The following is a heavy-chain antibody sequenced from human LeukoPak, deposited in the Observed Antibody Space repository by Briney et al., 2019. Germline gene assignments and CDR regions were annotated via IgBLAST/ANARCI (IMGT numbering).Heavy chain of an antibody. CDR2: IRYDGSNK. D-gene: IGHD3-10*01. Sequence: GGSLRLSCAASGFTLSSYGMHWVRQAPGKGLEWVAFIRYDGSNKYYADSVKGRFTISRDNSKNTLYLQMNSLRAEDTAVYYCAKDGYYYGSGIDYWGQGTLVTVSS. CDR1: GFTLSSYG. V-gene: IGHV3-30*02. CDR3: AKDGYYYGSGIDY. J-gene: IGHJ4*02.